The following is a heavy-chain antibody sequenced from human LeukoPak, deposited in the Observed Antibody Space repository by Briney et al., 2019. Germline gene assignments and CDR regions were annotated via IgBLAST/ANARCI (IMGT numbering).Heavy chain of an antibody. CDR3: ARGADSSGYYSIFYFDY. Sequence: PSETLSLTCTVSGGSISSYYWNWIRQPPGKGLEWIGYIYYSRSTNYNPSLKSRVTISVDTSKNQFSLKLSSVTAADTAVYYCARGADSSGYYSIFYFDYWGQGTLVTVYS. V-gene: IGHV4-59*01. D-gene: IGHD3-22*01. CDR1: GGSISSYY. CDR2: IYYSRST. J-gene: IGHJ4*02.